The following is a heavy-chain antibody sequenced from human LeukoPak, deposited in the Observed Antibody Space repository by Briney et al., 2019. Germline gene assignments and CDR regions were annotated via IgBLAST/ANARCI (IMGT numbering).Heavy chain of an antibody. CDR3: AELGITMIGGV. J-gene: IGHJ6*04. D-gene: IGHD3-10*02. CDR2: IKQDGSEK. V-gene: IGHV3-7*01. CDR1: GFTFSSYG. Sequence: GGTLRLSCAASGFTFSSYGMSWVRQAPGKGLEWVANIKQDGSEKYYVDSVKGRFTISRDNAKNSLYLQMSSLRAEDTAVYCCAELGITMIGGVWGKGTTVTISS.